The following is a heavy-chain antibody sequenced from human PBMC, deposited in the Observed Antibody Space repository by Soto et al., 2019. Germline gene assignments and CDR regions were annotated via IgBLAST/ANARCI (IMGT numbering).Heavy chain of an antibody. D-gene: IGHD6-19*01. CDR1: GFTFSDYA. V-gene: IGHV3-48*01. CDR2: INRVSDTI. Sequence: PGGSLRLSCAASGFTFSDYAMNWVRQAPGKGLEWVSYINRVSDTIYYADSVKGRFSISRDNAKNSLNLQMDSLRAEDTAVYYCARVPYNSGWSFDYWGQGTLVTVSS. J-gene: IGHJ4*02. CDR3: ARVPYNSGWSFDY.